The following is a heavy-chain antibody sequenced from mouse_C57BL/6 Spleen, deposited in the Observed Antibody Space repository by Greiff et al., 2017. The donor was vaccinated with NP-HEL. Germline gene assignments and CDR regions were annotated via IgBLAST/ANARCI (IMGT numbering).Heavy chain of an antibody. Sequence: QVQLKESGAELVKPGASVKISCKASGYAFSSYWMNWVKQRPGKGLEWIGQIYPGDGDTNYNGKFKGKATLTADQSSSTAYMQLSSLTSEDSAVYFCARSPYYSKGYFDYWGQGTTLTVSS. D-gene: IGHD2-5*01. J-gene: IGHJ2*01. CDR3: ARSPYYSKGYFDY. CDR2: IYPGDGDT. V-gene: IGHV1-80*01. CDR1: GYAFSSYW.